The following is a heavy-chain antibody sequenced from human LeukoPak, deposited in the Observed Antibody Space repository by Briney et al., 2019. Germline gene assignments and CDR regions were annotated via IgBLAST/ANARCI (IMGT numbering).Heavy chain of an antibody. Sequence: AGGSLRLSCTASGFTFSTYSMNWVRQAPARGLEWVSYISGSSSSSDGGAIQYADSVKGRFTISRDNAKNSLYLQMNSLRAEDTAVYYCARDLSYCTITSCSYYYYGMDVWGRGTTVTVSS. CDR3: ARDLSYCTITSCSYYYYGMDV. V-gene: IGHV3-48*04. CDR2: ISGSSSSSDGGAI. J-gene: IGHJ6*02. CDR1: GFTFSTYS. D-gene: IGHD2-2*01.